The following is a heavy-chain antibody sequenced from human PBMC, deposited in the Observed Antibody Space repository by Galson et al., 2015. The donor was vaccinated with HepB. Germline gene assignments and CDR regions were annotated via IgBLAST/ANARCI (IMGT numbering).Heavy chain of an antibody. CDR3: ARRVSMGKALDV. D-gene: IGHD7-27*01. J-gene: IGHJ6*02. CDR1: GYSFTSYW. Sequence: QSGAEVKEPGESLRISCKASGYSFTSYWIGWVRQMPGKGLEWMGIIYPGDSNTRYSPSFQGQVTISADNSINTAYLQWSSLKASDTAIYHCARRVSMGKALDVWGQGSTVTVSS. CDR2: IYPGDSNT. V-gene: IGHV5-51*03.